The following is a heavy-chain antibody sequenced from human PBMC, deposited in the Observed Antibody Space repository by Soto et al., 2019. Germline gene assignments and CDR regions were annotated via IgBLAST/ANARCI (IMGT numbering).Heavy chain of an antibody. D-gene: IGHD3-3*01. V-gene: IGHV3-23*01. J-gene: IGHJ4*02. Sequence: EVQLLESGGGLVQPGGSLRLSCAASGITFTTYALTWVRQAPGKGLEWVSTISAGGGSTYYLNSVKGRFTISRNNSKNTVFLQMYSLRAEDSAVYSCAKHPGYDFRSGLGYFDDWGQGTLVTVS. CDR1: GITFTTYA. CDR2: ISAGGGST. CDR3: AKHPGYDFRSGLGYFDD.